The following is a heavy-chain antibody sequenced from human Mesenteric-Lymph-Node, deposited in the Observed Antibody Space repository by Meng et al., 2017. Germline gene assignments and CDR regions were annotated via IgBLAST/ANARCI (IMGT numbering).Heavy chain of an antibody. CDR1: GFAFSNTW. CDR3: ARLHSSGWY. J-gene: IGHJ4*02. D-gene: IGHD6-19*01. V-gene: IGHV3-74*01. Sequence: GGSLRLSCAASGFAFSNTWMNWVRLLPGKGLEWVSRINTDGSSKSYADSVKGRFAISRDNAKNTLYLQMNSLRVDDTAVYYCARLHSSGWYWGQGTLVTVSS. CDR2: INTDGSSK.